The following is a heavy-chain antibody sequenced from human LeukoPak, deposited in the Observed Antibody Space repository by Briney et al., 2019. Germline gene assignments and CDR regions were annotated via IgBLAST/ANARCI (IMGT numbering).Heavy chain of an antibody. D-gene: IGHD3-10*01. CDR1: GGTFSNYA. CDR2: IIPILGIA. Sequence: SVKVSCKASGGTFSNYAISWVRQAPGQGLEWMGRIIPILGIANYAQKFQGRVTITADKSTSTAYMELSSLRSEDTAVYYCATGVTMVKVYYFDYWGQGTLVTVSS. J-gene: IGHJ4*02. V-gene: IGHV1-69*04. CDR3: ATGVTMVKVYYFDY.